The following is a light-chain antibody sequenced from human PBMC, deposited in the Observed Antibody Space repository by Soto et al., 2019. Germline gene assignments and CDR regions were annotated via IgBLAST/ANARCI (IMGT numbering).Light chain of an antibody. V-gene: IGLV1-40*01. CDR3: QAYDSSLSGWV. Sequence: QSVLTQPPSVSGAPGQRVTISCTGSSSNIGAAYGVHWYQQLPGTAPKFLISGTSSRPSGVPDRFSASKSGTSASLAITGFQGENEAEYYGQAYDSSLSGWVFGGGTQLTVL. J-gene: IGLJ3*02. CDR1: SSNIGAAYG. CDR2: GTS.